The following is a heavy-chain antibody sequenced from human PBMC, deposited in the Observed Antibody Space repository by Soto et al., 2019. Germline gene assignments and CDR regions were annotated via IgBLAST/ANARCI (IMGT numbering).Heavy chain of an antibody. CDR3: VSVEGTPTVTGDYYYYGMDV. Sequence: SETLSLTCTVSGGTITYYYWSWIRQAPGKGLEWLGYIFDGGSANYNPSLKSRVSFSLDKSQNQLSLKLTSVTGADTAIYYCVSVEGTPTVTGDYYYYGMDVWGQGTTVTVSS. J-gene: IGHJ6*02. D-gene: IGHD4-17*01. V-gene: IGHV4-59*12. CDR2: IFDGGSA. CDR1: GGTITYYY.